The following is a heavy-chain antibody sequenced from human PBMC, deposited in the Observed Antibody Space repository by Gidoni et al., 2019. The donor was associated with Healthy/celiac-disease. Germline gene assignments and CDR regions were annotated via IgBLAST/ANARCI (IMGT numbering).Heavy chain of an antibody. CDR1: GYTFTTYG. CDR2: ISADNGNT. Sequence: QVQLVQSGAEVKKPGASVKVSCTASGYTFTTYGLSWLRQAPGQGLEWMGWISADNGNTNEAQKLQGRVTMTTDTSTSTAYMELRSLRSDDTAVYYCARTGKYYDFWSGYYDYYYYYGMDVWGQGTTVTVSS. J-gene: IGHJ6*02. V-gene: IGHV1-18*01. CDR3: ARTGKYYDFWSGYYDYYYYYGMDV. D-gene: IGHD3-3*01.